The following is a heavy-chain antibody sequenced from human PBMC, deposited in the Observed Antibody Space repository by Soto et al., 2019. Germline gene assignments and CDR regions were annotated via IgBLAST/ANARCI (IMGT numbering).Heavy chain of an antibody. V-gene: IGHV3-74*01. Sequence: EVQLVESGGDLVQPGGSLRLSFAASGFPFSNYWMAWVRQAPGKGPVWVSRLNNDGGHTTYPDSVKGRFTISRDNAKNTLYLQMNSLRTEDTAVYYCTRDSPHRRLDPWGQGTLVTVSS. J-gene: IGHJ5*02. CDR2: LNNDGGHT. D-gene: IGHD3-16*02. CDR3: TRDSPHRRLDP. CDR1: GFPFSNYW.